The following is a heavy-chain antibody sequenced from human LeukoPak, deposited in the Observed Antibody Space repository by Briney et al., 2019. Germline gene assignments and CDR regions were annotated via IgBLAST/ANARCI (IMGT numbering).Heavy chain of an antibody. J-gene: IGHJ5*02. D-gene: IGHD6-19*01. CDR1: GFTFSSYA. CDR2: ISGSGGST. Sequence: GGSLRLSCAASGFTFSSYAVSWVRQAPGKGLEWVSAISGSGGSTYYADSVKGRFTISRDNSKNTLYLQMNSLRAEDTAVYYCAKAAWNGVAGTVWFDPWGQGTLVTVSS. V-gene: IGHV3-23*01. CDR3: AKAAWNGVAGTVWFDP.